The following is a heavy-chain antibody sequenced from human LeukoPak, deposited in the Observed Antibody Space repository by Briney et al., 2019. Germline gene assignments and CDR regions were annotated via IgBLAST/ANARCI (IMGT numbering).Heavy chain of an antibody. J-gene: IGHJ3*02. V-gene: IGHV1-69*04. CDR2: IIPILGIA. Sequence: SVKVSCKASGGTLSSYAISWVRQAPGQGLEWMGRIIPILGIANYAQKFQGRVTITADKSTSTAYMELSSLRSEDTAVYYCASPITGDAFDIWGQGTMVTVSS. CDR1: GGTLSSYA. CDR3: ASPITGDAFDI.